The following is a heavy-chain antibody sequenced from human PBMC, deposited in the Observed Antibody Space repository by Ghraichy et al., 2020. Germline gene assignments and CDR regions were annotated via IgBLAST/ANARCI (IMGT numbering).Heavy chain of an antibody. D-gene: IGHD2-15*01. CDR2: IWYDGRSK. V-gene: IGHV3-33*01. J-gene: IGHJ6*02. CDR3: ARDVEVAAIYYYNGMDV. CDR1: GFTFNAYG. Sequence: LSLTCAASGFTFNAYGMHWVRQAPGKGLEWVAGIWYDGRSKYYADSVKDRFTISRDNSKNTLYLQMNSLRAEDTAVYYCARDVEVAAIYYYNGMDVWGQGTTVTVSS.